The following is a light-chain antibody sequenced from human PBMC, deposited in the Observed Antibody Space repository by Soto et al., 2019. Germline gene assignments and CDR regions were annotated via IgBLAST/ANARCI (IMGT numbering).Light chain of an antibody. CDR2: DTS. J-gene: IGKJ2*01. Sequence: EFVLTQSPATLSLSPGERVTLSCRASQSVSSSSAWYQQKPGQAPRLLIYDTSNRATGIPARFSGSGSGTEFTLTISGLEPEDFAVYYCQQRSNWQYTFGLGTRLDIK. CDR3: QQRSNWQYT. CDR1: QSVSSS. V-gene: IGKV3-11*01.